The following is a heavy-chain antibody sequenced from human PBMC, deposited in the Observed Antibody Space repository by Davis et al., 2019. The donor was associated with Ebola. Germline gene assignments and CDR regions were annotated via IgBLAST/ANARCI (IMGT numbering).Heavy chain of an antibody. Sequence: MPSETLSLTCAVSGGFVSSGGYSWNWIRQPPGKGLEWIGYYYYTGSTYYNPSLKSRVTISADTSKNQLSLRLSSVTAADTAVYYCTRHAGSGYYDYYYGMAIWGQGTTVIVSS. D-gene: IGHD5-12*01. V-gene: IGHV4-61*08. CDR1: GGFVSSGGYS. J-gene: IGHJ6*02. CDR3: TRHAGSGYYDYYYGMAI. CDR2: YYYTGST.